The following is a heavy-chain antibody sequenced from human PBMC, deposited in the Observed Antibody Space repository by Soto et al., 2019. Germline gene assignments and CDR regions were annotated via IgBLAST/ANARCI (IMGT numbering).Heavy chain of an antibody. CDR1: GGSISSGGYY. V-gene: IGHV4-31*01. CDR3: ARADCGGDCYVYWYFDL. J-gene: IGHJ2*01. Sequence: VQLQEACPGLVKPSQTLSLTCTVSGGSISSGGYYWSWIRQHPGTGLEWIGYIYYSGSTYYHPSLKSPVTISVDTSKNQFSLKLSSVTSADTAVYYWARADCGGDCYVYWYFDLWGRGTLVTVSS. D-gene: IGHD2-21*02. CDR2: IYYSGST.